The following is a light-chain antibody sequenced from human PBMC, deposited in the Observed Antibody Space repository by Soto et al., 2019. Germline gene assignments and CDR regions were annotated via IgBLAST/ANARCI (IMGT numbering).Light chain of an antibody. CDR1: QDIAAY. V-gene: IGKV1-12*01. J-gene: IGKJ1*01. CDR2: AAS. CDR3: HQRQSWPRT. Sequence: DSQVTQSPSSVSASVGDRVTITCRASQDIAAYLAWYQHKPGRAPELLIHAASSLQSGVPSRFSGSGSGTEFTLTISDVQPEDFALYYCHQRQSWPRTFGQGTKVDIK.